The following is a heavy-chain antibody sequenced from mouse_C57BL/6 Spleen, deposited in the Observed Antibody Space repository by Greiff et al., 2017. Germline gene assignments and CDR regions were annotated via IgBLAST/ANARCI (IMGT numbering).Heavy chain of an antibody. J-gene: IGHJ4*01. CDR1: GYTFTSYW. CDR3: ARGRVTTGEMDY. CDR2: IDPSDSYT. D-gene: IGHD2-2*01. V-gene: IGHV1-59*01. Sequence: QVQLQQPGAELVRPGTSVKLSCKASGYTFTSYWMHWVKQRPGQGLEWIGVIDPSDSYTNYNQKFKGKATLTVDTSSSTAYMQLSSLTSEDSAVYYCARGRVTTGEMDYWGQGTSVTVSS.